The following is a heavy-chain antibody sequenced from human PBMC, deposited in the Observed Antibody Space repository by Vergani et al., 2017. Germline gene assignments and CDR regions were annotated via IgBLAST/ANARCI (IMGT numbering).Heavy chain of an antibody. CDR1: GFVFDEYA. V-gene: IGHV3-9*01. CDR2: ISWNRGKI. J-gene: IGHJ4*02. Sequence: EVQLVTSGGGLVQPGGSLRLSCAASGFVFDEYALHWVRQSPGKGLEWVSGISWNRGKIAYADSVKGRFTISRDTAKKSLYLQMNSLRAEDTALYYCAKDQVIGYCSSTSCIGGFDYWGQGTLVTVSS. CDR3: AKDQVIGYCSSTSCIGGFDY. D-gene: IGHD2-2*01.